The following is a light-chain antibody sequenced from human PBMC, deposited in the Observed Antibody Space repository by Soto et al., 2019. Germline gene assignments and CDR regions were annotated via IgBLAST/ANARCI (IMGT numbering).Light chain of an antibody. J-gene: IGLJ1*01. CDR1: SSDVGGYYY. Sequence: QSALTQPASVSGSPGQSITISCTGTSSDVGGYYYVSWYQHHPGKAPKLMIYQVSNRPSGVSNRFSGSKSGNTASLTISGLQAEDEADYSCSSYTSSNTFSVFGTGTKVTVL. V-gene: IGLV2-14*01. CDR3: SSYTSSNTFSV. CDR2: QVS.